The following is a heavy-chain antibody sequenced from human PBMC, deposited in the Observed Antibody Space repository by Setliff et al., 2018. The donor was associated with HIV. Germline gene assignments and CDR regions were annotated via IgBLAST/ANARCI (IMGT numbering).Heavy chain of an antibody. CDR3: ASAPLYFYDGSGYLKY. CDR2: IYYTGFA. D-gene: IGHD3-22*01. V-gene: IGHV4-39*07. Sequence: SETLSLTCSVSGDSISSGSYLWGWIRQTPGKGLEWIGNIYYTGFAYYNPSLKSRVTLSVDTSKNQVSLKLGSVTAADTAVYFCASAPLYFYDGSGYLKYWGQGSQVTVPQ. J-gene: IGHJ4*02. CDR1: GDSISSGSYL.